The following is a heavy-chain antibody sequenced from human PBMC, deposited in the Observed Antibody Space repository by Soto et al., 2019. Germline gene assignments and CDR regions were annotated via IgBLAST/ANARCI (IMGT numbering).Heavy chain of an antibody. CDR1: GYTFTSYD. D-gene: IGHD3-3*01. CDR3: ARGSWNHVYDFWSGDPHSFMDD. J-gene: IGHJ6*02. Sequence: QVQLVQSGAEVKKPGASVKVSCKASGYTFTSYDINWVRQATGQGLEWMGWMNPNSGNTGYAQKFQGRVTMTRNTSISTAYMELSSLRSEDTSVYYCARGSWNHVYDFWSGDPHSFMDDCGQGTTVTVSS. V-gene: IGHV1-8*01. CDR2: MNPNSGNT.